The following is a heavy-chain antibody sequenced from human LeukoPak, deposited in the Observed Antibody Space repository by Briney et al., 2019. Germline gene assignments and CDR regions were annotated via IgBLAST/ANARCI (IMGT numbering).Heavy chain of an antibody. CDR2: ISAYNGNT. V-gene: IGHV1-18*01. J-gene: IGHJ5*02. CDR1: GYTFTSYG. D-gene: IGHD2-21*02. Sequence: GASVKVFCKASGYTFTSYGISWVRQAPGQGLEWMGWISAYNGNTNYAQKLQGRVTMTTDTSTSTAYMELRSLRSDDTAVYYCARDIAYCGGDCYSGIHNWFDPWGQGTLVTVSS. CDR3: ARDIAYCGGDCYSGIHNWFDP.